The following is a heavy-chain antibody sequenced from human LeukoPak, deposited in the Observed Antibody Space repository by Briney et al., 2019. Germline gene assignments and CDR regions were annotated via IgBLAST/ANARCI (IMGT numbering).Heavy chain of an antibody. D-gene: IGHD6-13*01. CDR2: IYTSGST. Sequence: SETLSLTCTVSGGSINSYYWSWIRQPAGKGLEWIGRIYTSGSTNYNPSLKSRVTMSVDTSKDQFSLKLSSVTAADTAVYYCARGRMSSSWGDYYYYYMDVWGKGTTVTISS. J-gene: IGHJ6*03. CDR1: GGSINSYY. V-gene: IGHV4-4*07. CDR3: ARGRMSSSWGDYYYYYMDV.